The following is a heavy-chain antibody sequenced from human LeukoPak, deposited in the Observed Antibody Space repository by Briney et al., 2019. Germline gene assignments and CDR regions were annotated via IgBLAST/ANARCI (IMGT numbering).Heavy chain of an antibody. D-gene: IGHD6-13*01. CDR3: ARDVAAADYYFDY. CDR2: IYYSGST. Sequence: KPSETLSLTCAVSVGSISSYYWSWIRQPPGKGLEWIGYIYYSGSTNYNPSLKSRVTISVDTSKNQFSLKLSSVTAADTAVYYCARDVAAADYYFDYWGQGTLVTVSS. J-gene: IGHJ4*02. V-gene: IGHV4-59*01. CDR1: VGSISSYY.